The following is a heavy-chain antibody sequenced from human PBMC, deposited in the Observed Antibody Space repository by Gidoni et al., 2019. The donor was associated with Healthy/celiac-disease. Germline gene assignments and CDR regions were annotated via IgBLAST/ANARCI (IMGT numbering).Heavy chain of an antibody. CDR3: AKDMGAIFGVVAFYGMDV. J-gene: IGHJ6*02. Sequence: QVQLVESGGGVVQPGRSLRLSCVASGLTFSTYGLHWVRQAPGKGLEWVAVISYDGSNKYYADSVKGRFTISRDNSKNTLYLQMNSLRAEDTAVYYCAKDMGAIFGVVAFYGMDVWGQGTTVTVSS. V-gene: IGHV3-30*18. CDR1: GLTFSTYG. CDR2: ISYDGSNK. D-gene: IGHD3-3*01.